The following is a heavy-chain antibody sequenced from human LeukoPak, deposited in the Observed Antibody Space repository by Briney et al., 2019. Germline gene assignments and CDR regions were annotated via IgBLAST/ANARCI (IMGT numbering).Heavy chain of an antibody. CDR1: GFTFSSYS. CDR3: ARDLGMFEEQWLEDY. J-gene: IGHJ4*02. V-gene: IGHV3-21*01. CDR2: ISSSSSYI. D-gene: IGHD6-19*01. Sequence: GGSLRLSCAASGFTFSSYSMNWVRQAPGKGLEWVSSISSSSSYIYYADSVKGRFTISRDNAKNSLYLQMNSLRAEDTAVYYCARDLGMFEEQWLEDYWGQGTLVTVSS.